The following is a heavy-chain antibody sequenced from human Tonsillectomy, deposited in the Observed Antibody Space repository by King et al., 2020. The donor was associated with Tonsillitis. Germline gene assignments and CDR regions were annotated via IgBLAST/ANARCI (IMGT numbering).Heavy chain of an antibody. CDR3: ARDQGSSGWFVGLDN. V-gene: IGHV3-7*03. D-gene: IGHD6-19*01. Sequence: VQLVESGGGLVQPGGSLRLSCAASGFTFSSYWMSWVRQAPGKGLEWLANIKEDGSEKYYVDSVKGRFTISRDNTKNSLYLQMNSLRAEDTAVYYCARDQGSSGWFVGLDNWGQGNLVTVSS. CDR2: IKEDGSEK. J-gene: IGHJ4*02. CDR1: GFTFSSYW.